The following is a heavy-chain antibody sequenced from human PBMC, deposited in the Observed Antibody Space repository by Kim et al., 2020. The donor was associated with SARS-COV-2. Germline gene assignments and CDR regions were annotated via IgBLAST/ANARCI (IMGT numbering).Heavy chain of an antibody. J-gene: IGHJ4*02. CDR2: INHSGST. CDR3: ARELMITFGGVP. D-gene: IGHD3-16*01. V-gene: IGHV4-34*01. CDR1: GGSFSGYY. Sequence: SETLSLTCAVYGGSFSGYYWSWIRQPPGKGLEWIGEINHSGSTNYNPSLKSRVTISVDTSKNQFSLKLSSVTAADTAVYYCARELMITFGGVPWGQGTLVTVSS.